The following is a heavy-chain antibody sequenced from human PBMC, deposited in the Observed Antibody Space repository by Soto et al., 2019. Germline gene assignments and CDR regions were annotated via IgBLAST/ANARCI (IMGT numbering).Heavy chain of an antibody. Sequence: QVQLVQSGAEVKKPGSSVKVSCKASGGTFSSCAIRWVRQAPGQGLEWMGGIIPIFGTANYAQKFQGRVTITADESTSTAYMELSSLRSEDTAVYYCARDRRAYCGGDCYSFDYWGQGTLVTVSS. CDR1: GGTFSSCA. D-gene: IGHD2-21*02. J-gene: IGHJ4*02. CDR3: ARDRRAYCGGDCYSFDY. V-gene: IGHV1-69*12. CDR2: IIPIFGTA.